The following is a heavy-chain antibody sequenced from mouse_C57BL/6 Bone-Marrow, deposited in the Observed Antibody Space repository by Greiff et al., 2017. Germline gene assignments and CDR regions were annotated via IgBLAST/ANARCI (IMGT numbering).Heavy chain of an antibody. Sequence: VKLQESGPGLVQPSQSLSITCTVSGFSLTSYGVHWVRQSPGKGLEWLGVIWSGGSTDYNAAFISRLSISKDNSKSQVFFKMNSLQADDTAIYYCASSNYYGSSYEAYWGQGTLVTVSA. CDR3: ASSNYYGSSYEAY. CDR1: GFSLTSYG. V-gene: IGHV2-2*01. D-gene: IGHD1-1*01. J-gene: IGHJ3*01. CDR2: IWSGGST.